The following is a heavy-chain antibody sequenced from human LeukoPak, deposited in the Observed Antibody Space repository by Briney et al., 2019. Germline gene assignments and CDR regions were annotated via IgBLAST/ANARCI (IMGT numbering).Heavy chain of an antibody. Sequence: GASVKVSCKASGGTFSSYAISWVRQAPGQGLEWMGGIIPIFGTANYAQKFQGRVTITTDESTSTAYMELSSLRSEDTAVYYCARDKLRYYGMDVWGQGTTVTVSS. D-gene: IGHD2-15*01. CDR2: IIPIFGTA. V-gene: IGHV1-69*05. CDR3: ARDKLRYYGMDV. CDR1: GGTFSSYA. J-gene: IGHJ6*02.